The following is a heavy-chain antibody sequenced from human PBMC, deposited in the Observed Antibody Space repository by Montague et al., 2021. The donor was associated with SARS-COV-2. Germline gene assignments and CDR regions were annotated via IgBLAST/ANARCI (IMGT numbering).Heavy chain of an antibody. V-gene: IGHV2-5*02. D-gene: IGHD3-16*02. CDR1: GFSLSTSGVG. CDR2: IYWDDDK. Sequence: PALVRPTQTLTLTCTFSGFSLSTSGVGVGWIRQPPGKALEWLALIYWDDDKRYSPSLKRRLTITKDTSKNQVVLTMTNMDPVDTATYYCARRNRSFAGSYFDSWGQGTLVTVSS. CDR3: ARRNRSFAGSYFDS. J-gene: IGHJ4*02.